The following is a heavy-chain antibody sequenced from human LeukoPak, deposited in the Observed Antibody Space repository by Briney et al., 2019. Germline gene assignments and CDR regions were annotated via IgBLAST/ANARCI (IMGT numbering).Heavy chain of an antibody. CDR2: ISGSGGST. J-gene: IGHJ6*02. Sequence: SGGSLRLSCAASGFTFSSYAMSWVRQAPGKGLEWVSAISGSGGSTYYADSVKGRFTISRDNAKNSLYLQMSSLRDEDTAVYYCARANGMDVWDQGTTVTVSS. V-gene: IGHV3-23*01. CDR3: ARANGMDV. CDR1: GFTFSSYA.